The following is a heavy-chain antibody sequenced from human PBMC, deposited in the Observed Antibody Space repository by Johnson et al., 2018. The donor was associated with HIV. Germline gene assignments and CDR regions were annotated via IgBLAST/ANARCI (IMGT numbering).Heavy chain of an antibody. Sequence: VQLVESGGGLIQPGGSLRLSCAASGFTVTSNYMSWVRQAPGKGLEWVSVIYSGGSTYYADSVKGRFTISRDNSKNTLYLQMNSLRAEDTAVYYCARVASNTGSKLAGAFDIWGQGTMVTVSS. CDR1: GFTVTSNY. CDR2: IYSGGST. D-gene: IGHD1-26*01. CDR3: ARVASNTGSKLAGAFDI. V-gene: IGHV3-53*01. J-gene: IGHJ3*02.